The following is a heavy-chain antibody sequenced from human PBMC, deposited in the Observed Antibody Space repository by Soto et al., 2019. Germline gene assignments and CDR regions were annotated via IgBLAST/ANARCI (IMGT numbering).Heavy chain of an antibody. D-gene: IGHD3-22*01. CDR3: ARDGSSGYRLYYYYGMDV. Sequence: QVQLVQSGAEVKKPGASLKVSCKASGYTFSSYGISWVRQAPGQGLEWMGWISAYNGNTNYAQKLQGRVTMTTDTSTSAAYMELRSLRSDDTAVYYCARDGSSGYRLYYYYGMDVWGQGTTVTVSS. V-gene: IGHV1-18*01. J-gene: IGHJ6*02. CDR2: ISAYNGNT. CDR1: GYTFSSYG.